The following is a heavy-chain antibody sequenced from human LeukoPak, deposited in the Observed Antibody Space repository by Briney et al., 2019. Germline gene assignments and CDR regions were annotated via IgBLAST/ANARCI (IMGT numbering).Heavy chain of an antibody. CDR2: IKPDGSEK. V-gene: IGHV3-7*03. D-gene: IGHD2-21*01. J-gene: IGHJ4*02. CDR1: GFNFRDHW. Sequence: GGSLRLSCAGSGFNFRDHWMSWLRQAPEKGPEWVAHIKPDGSEKYYADSVKGRFTISRDNAKNSLYLQMNSLRAEDTALYYCAKDAMYSGTYYFDYWGQGTLVTVSS. CDR3: AKDAMYSGTYYFDY.